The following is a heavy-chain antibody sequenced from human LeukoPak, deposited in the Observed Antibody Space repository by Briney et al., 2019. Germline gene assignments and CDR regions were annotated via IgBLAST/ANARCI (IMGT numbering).Heavy chain of an antibody. CDR2: ISGSGGST. V-gene: IGHV3-23*01. J-gene: IGHJ4*02. CDR3: AKVPPPGLAVAGVFDY. D-gene: IGHD6-19*01. Sequence: GGSLRLSCAASGFTFSSYAMSWVRQAPGKGLEWVSAISGSGGSTYYADSVKGRFTISRDNSKNTLYLQMNSLRAEDTAVYYCAKVPPPGLAVAGVFDYWGQGTLVTVSS. CDR1: GFTFSSYA.